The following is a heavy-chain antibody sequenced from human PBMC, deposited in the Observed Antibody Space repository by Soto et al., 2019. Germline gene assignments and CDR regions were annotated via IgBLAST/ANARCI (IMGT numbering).Heavy chain of an antibody. CDR1: GYTFTSYG. J-gene: IGHJ4*02. Sequence: QVQLVQSGAEVKKPGASVKVSCKASGYTFTSYGISWVRQAPGQGLEWMGWISAYNGNTNYAQKLQGRVTMTTDTSTSTVKEEPRNLRSDVTVVHYRARGGDDIFTGYCNRGTAQFNFGGQGTLVTVSS. CDR2: ISAYNGNT. V-gene: IGHV1-18*01. CDR3: ARGGDDIFTGYCNRGTAQFNF. D-gene: IGHD3-9*01.